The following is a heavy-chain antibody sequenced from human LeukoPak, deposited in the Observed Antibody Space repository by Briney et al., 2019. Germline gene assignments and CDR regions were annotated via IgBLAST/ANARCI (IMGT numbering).Heavy chain of an antibody. J-gene: IGHJ4*02. CDR1: GYTLTELS. V-gene: IGHV1-24*01. CDR3: ATDQGRGAAAGLFDY. Sequence: ASVKVSCKVSGYTLTELSMHWVRQAPGKGLEWMGGFDPEDGETIYAQEFQGRVTMTEDTSTDTAYMELSSLRSEDTAVYYCATDQGRGAAAGLFDYWGQGTLVTVSS. CDR2: FDPEDGET. D-gene: IGHD6-13*01.